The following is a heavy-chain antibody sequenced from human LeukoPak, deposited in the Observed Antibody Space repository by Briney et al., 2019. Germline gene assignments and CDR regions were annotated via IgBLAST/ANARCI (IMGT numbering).Heavy chain of an antibody. J-gene: IGHJ4*02. CDR1: GFTFSSYA. Sequence: GGSLRLSCAASGFTFSSYAMHRVRQAPGKGLEWVAVISYDGSNKYYADSVKGRFTISRDNSKNTLYLQMNSLRAEDTAVYYCAREGLLYSSGSCYDYWGQGTLVTVSS. CDR3: AREGLLYSSGSCYDY. D-gene: IGHD6-25*01. V-gene: IGHV3-30-3*01. CDR2: ISYDGSNK.